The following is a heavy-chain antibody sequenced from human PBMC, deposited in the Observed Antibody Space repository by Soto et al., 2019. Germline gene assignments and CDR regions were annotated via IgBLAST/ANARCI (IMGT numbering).Heavy chain of an antibody. CDR2: INPDNSTT. Sequence: QVQLVQSGAEVKKPGASVKVPCKASGYNFTDYALHWVRQAPGQGLEWMGWINPDNSTTKYSQKFQGRVTISSDTSANTAYMELRSLTSEDTAVYYCAVVFYYYGSGSDSWGQGTLVIASS. J-gene: IGHJ5*02. CDR3: AVVFYYYGSGSDS. D-gene: IGHD3-10*01. V-gene: IGHV1-3*01. CDR1: GYNFTDYA.